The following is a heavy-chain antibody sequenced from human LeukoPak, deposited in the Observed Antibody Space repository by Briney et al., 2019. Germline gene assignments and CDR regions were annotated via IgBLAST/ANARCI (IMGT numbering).Heavy chain of an antibody. V-gene: IGHV3-21*01. CDR3: ARTPTSAYQVIHEIDY. J-gene: IGHJ4*02. CDR1: EFTFSVFS. Sequence: GGSLRLSCAASEFTFSVFSMNRVRQAPGKGLEWVSSMTSTGRYIYYADSVKGRFTISRDNAKNSLFLQMNSLRAEDTAVYYCARTPTSAYQVIHEIDYWGQGTLVTVSS. CDR2: MTSTGRYI. D-gene: IGHD2-21*01.